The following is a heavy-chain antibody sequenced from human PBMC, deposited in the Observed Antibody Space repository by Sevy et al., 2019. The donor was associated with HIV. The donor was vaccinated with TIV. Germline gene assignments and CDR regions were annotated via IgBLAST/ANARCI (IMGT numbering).Heavy chain of an antibody. J-gene: IGHJ6*02. CDR3: ASVGYCSSTSCSQHYGMDV. V-gene: IGHV3-21*01. Sequence: GGSLRLSCAASGFTFSSYSMNWVRQAPGKGLEWVSSISSSSSYIYYADSVKGRFTISRDNAKNSLYLQMNRLRAEDTAVYYCASVGYCSSTSCSQHYGMDVWGQGTTVTVSS. D-gene: IGHD2-2*01. CDR1: GFTFSSYS. CDR2: ISSSSSYI.